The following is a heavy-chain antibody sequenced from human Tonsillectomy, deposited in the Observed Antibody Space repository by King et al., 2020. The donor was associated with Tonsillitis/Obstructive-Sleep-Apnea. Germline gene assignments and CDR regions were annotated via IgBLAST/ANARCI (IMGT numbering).Heavy chain of an antibody. V-gene: IGHV3-11*06. J-gene: IGHJ6*02. CDR3: ASDRYSGYDLRSYDYGMDV. CDR2: ISSSSSYT. D-gene: IGHD5-12*01. Sequence: VQLVESGGGLVKPGGSLRLSCAASGFTFSDYYMSWIRQAPGKGLEWVSYISSSSSYTNYADSVKGRFTISRDNAKNSLYLQMNSLRAEDTAVYYCASDRYSGYDLRSYDYGMDVWGQGTTVTVSS. CDR1: GFTFSDYY.